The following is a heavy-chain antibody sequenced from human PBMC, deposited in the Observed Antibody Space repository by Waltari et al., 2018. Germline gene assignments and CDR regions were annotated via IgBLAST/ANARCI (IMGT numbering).Heavy chain of an antibody. CDR3: ARGNWGGWFFDL. D-gene: IGHD7-27*01. CDR2: INDSGSP. Sequence: QVQLQQWGAGLLKSSETRSLTCGVYEGAFTGYYWAWIRQTPDNGLEWIGQINDSGSPQYNPSLERRVSIAIGRIKRQLSVRLNSMTAADTAMYFCARGNWGGWFFDLWGRGTLVSVSS. CDR1: EGAFTGYY. V-gene: IGHV4-34*02. J-gene: IGHJ2*01.